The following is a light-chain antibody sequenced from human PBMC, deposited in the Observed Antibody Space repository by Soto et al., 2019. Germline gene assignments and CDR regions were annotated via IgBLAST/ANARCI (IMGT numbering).Light chain of an antibody. CDR2: DAS. CDR3: QQTSTTLWT. J-gene: IGKJ1*01. Sequence: IQMTQSPSSLSASVGDRVTITCRASQNIRTYINWYQQKSGRAPNLLIFDASRLQSGVPSRFSGTGSGTDFTLTITSLQPEDFATYYCQQTSTTLWTFGQGTKVAIK. CDR1: QNIRTY. V-gene: IGKV1-39*01.